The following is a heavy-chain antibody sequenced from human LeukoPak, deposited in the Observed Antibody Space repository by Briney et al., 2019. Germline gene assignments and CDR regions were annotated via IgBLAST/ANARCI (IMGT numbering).Heavy chain of an antibody. CDR1: GFTFSSYA. D-gene: IGHD3-10*01. J-gene: IGHJ4*02. CDR2: IGGSGGST. Sequence: GGSLRLSCAASGFTFSSYAMSWVRQAPGRGLEWVSAIGGSGGSTYYADSVKGRFTISRDNSKNTLYLQMNSLRAEDTAVYYCAKGRDYYGSGSEFDYWGQGTLVTVSS. V-gene: IGHV3-23*01. CDR3: AKGRDYYGSGSEFDY.